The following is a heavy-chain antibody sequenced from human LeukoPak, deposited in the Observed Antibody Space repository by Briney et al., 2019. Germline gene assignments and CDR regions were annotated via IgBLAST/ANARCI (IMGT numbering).Heavy chain of an antibody. V-gene: IGHV3-53*01. CDR3: ARESGAGRVGEYYFDY. CDR2: IYGGGST. CDR1: GFTVSSNY. J-gene: IGHJ4*02. D-gene: IGHD3-10*01. Sequence: PGRSLRLSCAASGFTVSSNYMSWVRQAPGKGLEWVSVIYGGGSTYYADSVKGRFTISRDNSKNTLYLQMNSLRAEDTAVYYCARESGAGRVGEYYFDYWGQGTLVTVSS.